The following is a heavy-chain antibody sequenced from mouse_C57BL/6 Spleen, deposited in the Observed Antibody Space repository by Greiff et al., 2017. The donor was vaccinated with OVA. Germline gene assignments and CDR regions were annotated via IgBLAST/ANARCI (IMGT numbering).Heavy chain of an antibody. V-gene: IGHV5-12*01. J-gene: IGHJ3*01. CDR3: ARRGIYYDYDGAWFAY. D-gene: IGHD2-4*01. Sequence: EVKLMESGGGLVQPGGSLKLSCAASGFTFSDYYMYWVRQTPEKRLEWVAYISNGGGSTYYPDTVKGRFTISRDNAKNTLYLQMSRLKSEDTAMYYCARRGIYYDYDGAWFAYWGQGTLVTVSA. CDR2: ISNGGGST. CDR1: GFTFSDYY.